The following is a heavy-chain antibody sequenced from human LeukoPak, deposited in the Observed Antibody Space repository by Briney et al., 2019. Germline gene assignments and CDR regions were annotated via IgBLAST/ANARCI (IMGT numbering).Heavy chain of an antibody. Sequence: GASLKVSCKASGYTFTSYDINWVRQATGQGLEWMGWMNPNSGNTGYAQKFQGRVTMTRNTSISTAYMELSSLRSEDTAVYYCARVLWWGELSSYYWGQGTLVTVSS. V-gene: IGHV1-8*01. CDR1: GYTFTSYD. J-gene: IGHJ4*02. D-gene: IGHD3-16*02. CDR3: ARVLWWGELSSYY. CDR2: MNPNSGNT.